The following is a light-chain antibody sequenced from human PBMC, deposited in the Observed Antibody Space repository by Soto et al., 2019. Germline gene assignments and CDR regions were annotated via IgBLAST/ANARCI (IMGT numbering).Light chain of an antibody. V-gene: IGLV2-23*03. CDR3: CSYAGSSNFEV. CDR1: SSDVGSYNL. Sequence: QSALSHPGSVSWSPGHSITISCTGTSSDVGSYNLVSWYQQHPGKAPKLMIYEGSKRPSGVSNRFSGSKSGNTASLTISGLQAEDEADYYCCSYAGSSNFEVFGTGTKVTAL. CDR2: EGS. J-gene: IGLJ1*01.